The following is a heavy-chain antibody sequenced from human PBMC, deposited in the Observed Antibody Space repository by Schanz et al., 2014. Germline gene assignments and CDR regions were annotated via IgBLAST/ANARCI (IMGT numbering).Heavy chain of an antibody. Sequence: QVQLQESGPGLVKPSQTLSLTCTVSGGSISSGGYYWSWIRQHPGKGLEGIGYISYSGTTYYNPYLQSRVTISVSTSKTQFSLKLSSVTAADTAVYYCASDTMGGNFGLDVWGQGTTVTVSS. D-gene: IGHD3-10*01. CDR1: GGSISSGGYY. J-gene: IGHJ6*02. CDR2: ISYSGTT. V-gene: IGHV4-31*03. CDR3: ASDTMGGNFGLDV.